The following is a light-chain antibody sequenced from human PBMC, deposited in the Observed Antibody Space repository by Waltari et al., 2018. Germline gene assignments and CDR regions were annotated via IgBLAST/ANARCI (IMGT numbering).Light chain of an antibody. J-gene: IGKJ1*01. V-gene: IGKV4-1*01. CDR2: WAS. CDR1: ESVLFRPNNKNY. CDR3: QQYYNTPRT. Sequence: DIVLTQSPDSLAVSLGERATIKYQSSESVLFRPNNKNYFGWYQQKAGQPPKRLIYWASNRESGVPDRFSGSVSGKGYSDTSGRQPAEAGAAYYCQQYYNTPRTYGQGTKVEI.